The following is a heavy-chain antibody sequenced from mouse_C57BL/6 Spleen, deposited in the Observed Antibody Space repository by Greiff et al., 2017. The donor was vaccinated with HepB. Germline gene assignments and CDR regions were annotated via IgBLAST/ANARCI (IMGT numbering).Heavy chain of an antibody. V-gene: IGHV1-50*01. D-gene: IGHD1-1*01. Sequence: QVQLQQPGAELVKPGASVKLSCKASGYTFTSYWMQWVKQRPGQGLEWIGEIDPSDSYTNYNQKFKGKATLTVDTSSSTASMQLSSLTSEDSAVYYCARVVAHYFDYWGQGTTLTVSS. CDR3: ARVVAHYFDY. CDR2: IDPSDSYT. J-gene: IGHJ2*01. CDR1: GYTFTSYW.